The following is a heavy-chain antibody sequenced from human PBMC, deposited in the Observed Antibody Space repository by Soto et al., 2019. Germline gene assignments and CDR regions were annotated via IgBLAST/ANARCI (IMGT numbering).Heavy chain of an antibody. D-gene: IGHD4-17*01. CDR3: AHSDTAPDDYGDYLMFASRFNWFDP. V-gene: IGHV2-5*02. Sequence: ESGPTLVNPRQTLTLTGTFSLFSLSTSGVGVGWIRQPPGKALEWLALIYWDDDKRYSPSLKSRLTITKDTSKNQVVLTMTNMDPVDTATYYCAHSDTAPDDYGDYLMFASRFNWFDPWGQGTLVTVSS. CDR1: LFSLSTSGVG. CDR2: IYWDDDK. J-gene: IGHJ5*02.